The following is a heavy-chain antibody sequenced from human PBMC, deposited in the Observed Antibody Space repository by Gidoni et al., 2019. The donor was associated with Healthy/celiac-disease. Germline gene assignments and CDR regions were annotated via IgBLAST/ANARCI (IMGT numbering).Heavy chain of an antibody. V-gene: IGHV3-30-3*01. J-gene: IGHJ4*02. D-gene: IGHD3-10*01. CDR2: ISYDGSNK. CDR3: AREARGSGSGFDY. Sequence: QVQLVESGGGVVQPGRSLRLSCAASGFPFSSYAMHWVRQAPGKGLEWVAVISYDGSNKYYADSVKGRFTISRDNSKNTLYLQMNSLRAEDTAVYYCAREARGSGSGFDYWGQGTLVTVSS. CDR1: GFPFSSYA.